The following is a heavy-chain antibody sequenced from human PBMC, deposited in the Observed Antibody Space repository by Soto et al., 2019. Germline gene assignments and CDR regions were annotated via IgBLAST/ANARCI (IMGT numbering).Heavy chain of an antibody. V-gene: IGHV3-30*18. CDR2: ISYDGSNK. CDR1: GFTFSSYG. Sequence: GGSLRLSCAASGFTFSSYGMHWVRQAPGKGLEWVAVISYDGSNKYYADSVKGRFTISRDNSKNTLYLQMNSLRAEDTAVYYCAKGHSGYSSSWYPIDLDYWGQGTLVTVSS. CDR3: AKGHSGYSSSWYPIDLDY. J-gene: IGHJ4*02. D-gene: IGHD6-13*01.